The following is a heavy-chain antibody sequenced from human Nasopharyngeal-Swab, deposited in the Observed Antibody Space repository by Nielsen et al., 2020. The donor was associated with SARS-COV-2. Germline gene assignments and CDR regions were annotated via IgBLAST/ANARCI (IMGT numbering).Heavy chain of an antibody. Sequence: SGPPLVNPTQTLTLTCTFSWLPLSTSGARVGWIRQPPGKALEWLALIYWDDDKRYSPSLKSRLTITKDTSKHQVVLTMTNMDPVDTATYYCAHSGGGWFGGSIDYWGQGTLVTVSS. V-gene: IGHV2-5*02. J-gene: IGHJ4*02. CDR3: AHSGGGWFGGSIDY. CDR1: WLPLSTSGAR. D-gene: IGHD3-10*01. CDR2: IYWDDDK.